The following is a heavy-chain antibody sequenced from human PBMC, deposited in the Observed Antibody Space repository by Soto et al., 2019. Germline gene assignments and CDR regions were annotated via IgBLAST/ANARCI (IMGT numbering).Heavy chain of an antibody. CDR2: MNPNSGDT. D-gene: IGHD3-3*01. V-gene: IGHV1-8*03. Sequence: ASVKVSCKASGYTFTSYETIWVRQATGQGLEWVGWMNPNSGDTVYAEKFQGRVTFPRYTPIITSYMELSILLYEDTAVYYCARGGGGLCGGGKCSRFLAPWGKGPLVTFSS. CDR3: ARGGGGLCGGGKCSRFLAP. J-gene: IGHJ5*02. CDR1: GYTFTSYE.